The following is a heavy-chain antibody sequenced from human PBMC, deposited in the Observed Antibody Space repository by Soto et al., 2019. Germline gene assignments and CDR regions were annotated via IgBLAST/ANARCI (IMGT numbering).Heavy chain of an antibody. CDR2: IIPIFGTA. J-gene: IGHJ4*02. V-gene: IGHV1-69*12. Sequence: QVQLVQSGAEVKKPGSSVKVSCKASGGTFSSYAISWVRQAPGQGLEWMGGIIPIFGTANYAQKFQGRVTITADESTRTAYMELRRLRSEDTAVYYCARGGYSYGNIKQLADWGQGTLVTASS. CDR1: GGTFSSYA. CDR3: ARGGYSYGNIKQLAD. D-gene: IGHD5-18*01.